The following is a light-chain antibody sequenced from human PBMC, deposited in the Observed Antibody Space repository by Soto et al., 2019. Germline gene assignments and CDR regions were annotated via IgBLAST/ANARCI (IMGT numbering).Light chain of an antibody. Sequence: DIVMTQSPDSLAVSLGERATINCKSSQSVFSSSNNKKYLAWYQQKPGQPPKLLIYWASSRATGIPDRFSGSGSGTDFTLTISRLEPEDFAVYYCQQYGSSGTFGQGTKVDIK. V-gene: IGKV4-1*01. CDR1: QSVFSSSNNKKY. J-gene: IGKJ1*01. CDR3: QQYGSSGT. CDR2: WAS.